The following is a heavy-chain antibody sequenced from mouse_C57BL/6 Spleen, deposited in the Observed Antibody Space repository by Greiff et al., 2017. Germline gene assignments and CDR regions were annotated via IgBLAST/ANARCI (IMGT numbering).Heavy chain of an antibody. J-gene: IGHJ2*01. Sequence: EVMLVESGGGLVKPGGSLKLSCAASGFTFSSYAMSWVRQTPEKRLEWVATISDGGSYTYYPDNVKGRFTITRDTAKNNLYLQMSHLKSEDTAMYYGARDYGSRQYYFDYWGQGTTLTVSS. V-gene: IGHV5-4*01. CDR2: ISDGGSYT. D-gene: IGHD1-1*01. CDR3: ARDYGSRQYYFDY. CDR1: GFTFSSYA.